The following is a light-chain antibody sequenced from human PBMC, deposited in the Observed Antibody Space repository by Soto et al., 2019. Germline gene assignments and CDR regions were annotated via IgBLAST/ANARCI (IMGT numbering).Light chain of an antibody. CDR2: GAS. CDR1: QSVRSN. J-gene: IGKJ4*01. V-gene: IGKV3-15*01. CDR3: PLYNSWPLP. Sequence: EIGMTQSPATLSVSPGDRVTLSYRASQSVRSNSAWYQQKPGQAPRLLIYGASTRATGIPGRFSGSGYGTEFTLTISSLQSEDVATYYCPLYNSWPLPFGGGTKVDIK.